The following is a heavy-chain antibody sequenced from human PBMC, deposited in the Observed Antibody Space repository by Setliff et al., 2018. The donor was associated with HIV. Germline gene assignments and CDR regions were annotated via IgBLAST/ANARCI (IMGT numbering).Heavy chain of an antibody. V-gene: IGHV3-33*08. Sequence: PGGSLRLSCTASGFNLFGYGMHWVRQAPGKGLEWVAFINFDGSNKYFADSVKGRFTISRDNSENRLFLQMNSLIVKDTATYYCARDDSWRFDSWGQGTLVTVSS. CDR2: INFDGSNK. CDR3: ARDDSWRFDS. CDR1: GFNLFGYG. J-gene: IGHJ4*02. D-gene: IGHD6-13*01.